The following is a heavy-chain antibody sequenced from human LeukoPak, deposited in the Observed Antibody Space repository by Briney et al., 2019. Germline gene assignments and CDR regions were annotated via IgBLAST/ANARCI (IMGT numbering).Heavy chain of an antibody. CDR1: GFTFSDYY. V-gene: IGHV3-30-3*01. CDR3: ARDSGRFGELLSDY. CDR2: ISYDGSNK. D-gene: IGHD3-10*01. Sequence: SGGSLRLSCAASGFTFSDYYMSWIRQAPGKGLEWVAVISYDGSNKYYADSVKGRFTISRDNSKNTLYLQMNSLRAEDTAVYYCARDSGRFGELLSDYWGQGTLVTVSS. J-gene: IGHJ4*02.